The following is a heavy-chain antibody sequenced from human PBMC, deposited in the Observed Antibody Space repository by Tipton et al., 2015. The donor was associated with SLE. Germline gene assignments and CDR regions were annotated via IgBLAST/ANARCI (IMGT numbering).Heavy chain of an antibody. D-gene: IGHD2-8*01. CDR2: IDYSGNT. Sequence: TLSLTCTVSGGSISSRTYFWGWLRQHPERGLEWIGYIDYSGNTYYNPSLKSRLTISMDTSKNQFSLDLRSVTAADTALYYCARLLGSQYCSNGVCPSPYYYYYYMDVWGKGTTVTVSS. CDR1: GGSISSRTYF. J-gene: IGHJ6*03. CDR3: ARLLGSQYCSNGVCPSPYYYYYYMDV. V-gene: IGHV4-31*03.